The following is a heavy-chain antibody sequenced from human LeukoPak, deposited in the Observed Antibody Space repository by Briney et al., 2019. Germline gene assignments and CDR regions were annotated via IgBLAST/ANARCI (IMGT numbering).Heavy chain of an antibody. CDR3: AGEEERGVTVAGTAFDY. CDR2: IIPTLGIA. D-gene: IGHD6-19*01. CDR1: GGTFSSYS. Sequence: SVKVSCKASGGTFSSYSISWVRQAPGQGLEWMGRIIPTLGIANYAQKFQGRVTITADKSTSTAYMELSSLRSEDTAVYYCAGEEERGVTVAGTAFDYWGQGTLVTVSS. V-gene: IGHV1-69*04. J-gene: IGHJ4*02.